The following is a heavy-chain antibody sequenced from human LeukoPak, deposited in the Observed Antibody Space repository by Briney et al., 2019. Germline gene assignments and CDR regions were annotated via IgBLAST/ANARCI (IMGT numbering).Heavy chain of an antibody. J-gene: IGHJ3*02. CDR1: GYTFTSYG. Sequence: ASVKVSCKASGYTFTSYGISWVRQAPGQGLEWMGWISAYNGNTNYAQKLQGRVTMTTDTSTSTAYMELRSLRSDDTAVYYCASGIGDSSGYGQFSVAFDIWGQGTMVTVSS. D-gene: IGHD3-22*01. CDR3: ASGIGDSSGYGQFSVAFDI. CDR2: ISAYNGNT. V-gene: IGHV1-18*01.